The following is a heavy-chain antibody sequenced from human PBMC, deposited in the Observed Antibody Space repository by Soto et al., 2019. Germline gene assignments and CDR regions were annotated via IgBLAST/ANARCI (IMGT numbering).Heavy chain of an antibody. D-gene: IGHD1-26*01. CDR1: GGSISSVSYY. CDR3: ATQEVGGSYVYTFDP. Sequence: SETLSLTCSVSGGSISSVSYYWGWIRQPPGKGLEWIGSIYYSGSTYYNPSLKSRVTISVDTSKNQFSLKLSSVTAADTAVYYCATQEVGGSYVYTFDPWGQGTLVTVS. CDR2: IYYSGST. V-gene: IGHV4-39*01. J-gene: IGHJ5*02.